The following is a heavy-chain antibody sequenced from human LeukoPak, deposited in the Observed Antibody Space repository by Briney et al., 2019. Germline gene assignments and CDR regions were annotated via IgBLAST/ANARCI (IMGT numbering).Heavy chain of an antibody. CDR3: AVPIIPAAFAPDY. D-gene: IGHD2-2*01. J-gene: IGHJ4*02. V-gene: IGHV1-69*13. Sequence: ASVKVSCKASGGTFSSYAISWVRQAPGQGLEWMGGIIPIFGTGHYAQKFQGRVTITADESTSTTYMELSSLRSEDTAVYYCAVPIIPAAFAPDYWGQGTLVTVSS. CDR2: IIPIFGTG. CDR1: GGTFSSYA.